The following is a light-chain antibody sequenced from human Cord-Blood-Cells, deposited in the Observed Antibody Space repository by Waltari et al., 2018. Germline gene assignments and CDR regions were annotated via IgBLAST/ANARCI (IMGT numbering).Light chain of an antibody. CDR3: SSYTSSSV. J-gene: IGLJ1*01. V-gene: IGLV2-14*01. CDR2: DVS. Sequence: QSALTQPASVSGSPGQSITISCTGTSSDVGGYNYVSWYQQHPGKAPKLMIYDVSERPSGVSNRFSGSKSGNTASLTISGLQAEDEADYYCSSYTSSSVFGTGTKVTVL. CDR1: SSDVGGYNY.